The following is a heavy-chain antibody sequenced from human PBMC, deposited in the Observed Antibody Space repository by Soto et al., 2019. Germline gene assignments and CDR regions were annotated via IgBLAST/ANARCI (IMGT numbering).Heavy chain of an antibody. D-gene: IGHD1-7*01. J-gene: IGHJ4*02. V-gene: IGHV1-69*01. CDR1: GGFVRSDP. CDR3: AKGEGQWELPL. Sequence: QLQLVQSGAEVKKPGSSVKVSCKASGGFVRSDPISWVRQAHGQGPEWIGGIIPVFGSPTYAEKFQGRVTITADESSRTAYLELTSLKSEDTAVYFCAKGEGQWELPLWGQGTQVTVSS. CDR2: IIPVFGSP.